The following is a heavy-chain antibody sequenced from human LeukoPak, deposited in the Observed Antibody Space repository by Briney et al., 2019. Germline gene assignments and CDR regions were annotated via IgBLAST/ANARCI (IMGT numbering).Heavy chain of an antibody. CDR3: AREGYYDSSGSYRHDAFDI. J-gene: IGHJ3*02. CDR1: GGSFTDYY. V-gene: IGHV4-34*01. Sequence: SETLSLTCGVYGGSFTDYYWSWIRQPPGKGLEWIGEINHRGSSYYTPSLKSRVTISIDSSKNHLSLKLSSVTAADTAVYYCAREGYYDSSGSYRHDAFDIWGQGTMVTVSS. CDR2: INHRGSS. D-gene: IGHD3-22*01.